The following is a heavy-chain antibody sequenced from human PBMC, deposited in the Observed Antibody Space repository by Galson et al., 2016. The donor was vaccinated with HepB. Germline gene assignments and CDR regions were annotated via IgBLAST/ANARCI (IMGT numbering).Heavy chain of an antibody. J-gene: IGHJ5*02. CDR1: GDNRTNYW. CDR3: ARGHYSRWLSWFDP. Sequence: QSGAAVKKPGESLPISCTVSGDNRTNYWIAWVRQMPEKSLEWMGIIYLADSDARYTPSFQGQVSISADKSISTAYLHWSTLKTSDTAIYYCARGHYSRWLSWFDPWGQGTLVTVSS. V-gene: IGHV5-51*01. D-gene: IGHD6-13*01. CDR2: IYLADSDA.